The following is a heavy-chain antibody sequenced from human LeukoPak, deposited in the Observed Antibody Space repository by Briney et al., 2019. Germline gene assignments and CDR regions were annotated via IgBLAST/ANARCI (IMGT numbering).Heavy chain of an antibody. CDR1: GYTFTGYY. D-gene: IGHD1-26*01. Sequence: GASVKVSCKASGYTFTGYYMHWVRQAPGQGLEWMGWINPNSGGTNYAQKFQGRVTMTRDTSISTAYMELSRLRSDDTAVYYCARDLPILYSGSFPSYWGQGTLVTVSS. V-gene: IGHV1-2*02. CDR2: INPNSGGT. J-gene: IGHJ4*02. CDR3: ARDLPILYSGSFPSY.